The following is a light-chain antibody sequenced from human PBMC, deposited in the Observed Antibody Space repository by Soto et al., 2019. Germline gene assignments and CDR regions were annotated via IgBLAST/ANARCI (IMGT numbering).Light chain of an antibody. V-gene: IGKV3D-20*02. J-gene: IGKJ4*01. CDR1: QSVSSNY. CDR2: GAS. Sequence: EIVLTQSPGTLSLSPGERATLSCRASQSVSSNYLAWYQQKPGQAPRLLIYGASSRATGIPDRFSGSGSGTDFTLTISRLEPEDFAVYYCQQRTSWPTFGGGTKVEIK. CDR3: QQRTSWPT.